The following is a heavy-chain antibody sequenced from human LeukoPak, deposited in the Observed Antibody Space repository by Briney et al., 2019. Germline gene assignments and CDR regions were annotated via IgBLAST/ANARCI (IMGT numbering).Heavy chain of an antibody. CDR2: INHSGST. J-gene: IGHJ4*02. Sequence: TSETLSLTCTVSGYSISSGYYWSWIRQPPGKGLEWIGEINHSGSTNYNPSLKSRVTISVDKSKNQFSLRLSSVTAADTAVYYCASQQWLVGFDYWGQGTLVTVSS. CDR3: ASQQWLVGFDY. D-gene: IGHD6-19*01. V-gene: IGHV4-38-2*02. CDR1: GYSISSGYY.